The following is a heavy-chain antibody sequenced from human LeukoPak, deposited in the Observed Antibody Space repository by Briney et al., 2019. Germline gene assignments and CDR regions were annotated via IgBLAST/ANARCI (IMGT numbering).Heavy chain of an antibody. CDR3: ARMAGSGGATFDC. CDR2: VYNSGST. D-gene: IGHD4-23*01. V-gene: IGHV4-4*07. CDR1: GGSIISYY. Sequence: TSETLSLTCTVSGGSIISYYWNWIRQPAGKGLEWIGRVYNSGSTNYNPSLKSRVTMSVDTSKNQFSLKLNSVTAADTAVYYCARMAGSGGATFDCWGQGTLVTVSS. J-gene: IGHJ4*02.